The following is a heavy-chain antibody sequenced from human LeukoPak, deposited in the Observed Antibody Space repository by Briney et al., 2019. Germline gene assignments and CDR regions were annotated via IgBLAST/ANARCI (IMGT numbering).Heavy chain of an antibody. J-gene: IGHJ4*02. CDR3: ASINFSTAMAPYYFDY. CDR1: GYTFTSYD. D-gene: IGHD5-18*01. Sequence: GASVKVSCKASGYTFTSYDINWVRQAAGQGLEWMGWMNPNSGNTGYAQKFQGRVTMTRDTSISTAYMELSRLRSDDTAVYYCASINFSTAMAPYYFDYWGQGTLVTVSS. V-gene: IGHV1-8*01. CDR2: MNPNSGNT.